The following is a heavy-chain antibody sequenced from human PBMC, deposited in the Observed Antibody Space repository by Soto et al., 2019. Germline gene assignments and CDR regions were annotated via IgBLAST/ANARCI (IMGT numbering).Heavy chain of an antibody. V-gene: IGHV3-30-3*01. CDR3: ARDRSLVLYQLLYWFDP. Sequence: QVQLVESGGGVVQPGRSLRLSCAASGFTFSSYAMHWVRQAPGKGLEWVAVISYDGSNKYYADSVKGRFTISRDNSKNTLYLQMHSLRAEDTAVYYCARDRSLVLYQLLYWFDPWGQGTLVTVSS. J-gene: IGHJ5*02. CDR2: ISYDGSNK. CDR1: GFTFSSYA. D-gene: IGHD2-2*01.